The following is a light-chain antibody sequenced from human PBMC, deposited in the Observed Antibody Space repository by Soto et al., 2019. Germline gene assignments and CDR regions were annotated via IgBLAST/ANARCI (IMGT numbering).Light chain of an antibody. Sequence: EIVLTQSPGTLSLSPGERATLSCRASQSVSATYLVWFQQKPGQAPRLLIYGASNRATGIPDRFTGSGSGTDFTLTISRLEPEDVAVYFCQQYVSSPMYTFGQGTKLEIK. CDR3: QQYVSSPMYT. V-gene: IGKV3-20*01. J-gene: IGKJ2*01. CDR2: GAS. CDR1: QSVSATY.